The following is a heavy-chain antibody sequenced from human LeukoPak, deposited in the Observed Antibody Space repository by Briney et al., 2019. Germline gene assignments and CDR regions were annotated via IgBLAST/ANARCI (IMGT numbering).Heavy chain of an antibody. J-gene: IGHJ4*02. CDR2: INSDGGST. CDR3: ARDHGPYYYDSSGYYY. D-gene: IGHD3-22*01. Sequence: GGSLRLSCAASGFTFSSYWMHWVRQAPGKGLVWVSRINSDGGSTSYADSVKGRFTISRDNAKNTLYLQMNSLRAEDTAVYYCARDHGPYYYDSSGYYYWGQGTLVTVSS. CDR1: GFTFSSYW. V-gene: IGHV3-74*01.